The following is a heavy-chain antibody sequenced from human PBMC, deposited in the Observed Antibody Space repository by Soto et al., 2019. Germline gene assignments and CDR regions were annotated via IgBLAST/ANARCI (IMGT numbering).Heavy chain of an antibody. D-gene: IGHD6-6*01. J-gene: IGHJ4*02. CDR3: ARGLVGAARHFDY. CDR2: INHSGST. CDR1: GGSFSGYY. Sequence: SETLSLTCAVYGGSFSGYYWSWIRQPPGKGLEWIGEINHSGSTNYNPSLKSRVTISVDTSKNQFSLKLSSVTAADTAVYYCARGLVGAARHFDYWGQGTLVTVSS. V-gene: IGHV4-34*01.